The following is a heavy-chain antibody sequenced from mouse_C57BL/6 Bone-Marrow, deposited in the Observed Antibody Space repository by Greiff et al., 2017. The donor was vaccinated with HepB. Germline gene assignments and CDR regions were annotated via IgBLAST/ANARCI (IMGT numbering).Heavy chain of an antibody. CDR3: TTIIRAY. V-gene: IGHV14-4*01. CDR1: GFNIKDDY. J-gene: IGHJ2*01. D-gene: IGHD3-1*01. CDR2: IDPENGDT. Sequence: EVKLQESGAELVRPGASVKLSCTASGFNIKDDYMHWVKQRPEQGLEWIGWIDPENGDTEYASKFQGKATITADTSSNTAYLQLSSLTSEDTAVYYCTTIIRAYWGQGTTLTVSS.